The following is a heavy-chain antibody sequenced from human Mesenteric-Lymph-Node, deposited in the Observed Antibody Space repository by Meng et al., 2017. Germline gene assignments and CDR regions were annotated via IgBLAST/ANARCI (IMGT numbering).Heavy chain of an antibody. D-gene: IGHD5-12*01. V-gene: IGHV3-23*01. J-gene: IGHJ3*02. CDR1: GGSVSSGSYY. CDR3: AKGTFSGLDAFDI. Sequence: ETLSLTCTVSGGSVSSGSYYWSWIRQAPGKGLEWVSAISDSGGRTYYADSVKGRFTISRDNSKNTLYLQMNSLRAEDTAVYYCAKGTFSGLDAFDIWGQGTMVTVSS. CDR2: ISDSGGRT.